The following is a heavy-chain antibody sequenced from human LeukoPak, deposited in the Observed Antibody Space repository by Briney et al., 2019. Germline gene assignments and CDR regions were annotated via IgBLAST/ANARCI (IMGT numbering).Heavy chain of an antibody. CDR3: ARLRRDGYIGRYYFDY. V-gene: IGHV7-4-1*02. D-gene: IGHD5-24*01. J-gene: IGHJ4*02. Sequence: GASVKVSCKASGYSFTSYAINWVRQAPGQGLEWMGWINTNTGNPTYAQGFTGRFVLSLDTSVSTAYLQISSLKAEDTAVYYCARLRRDGYIGRYYFDYWGQGTLVTVSS. CDR2: INTNTGNP. CDR1: GYSFTSYA.